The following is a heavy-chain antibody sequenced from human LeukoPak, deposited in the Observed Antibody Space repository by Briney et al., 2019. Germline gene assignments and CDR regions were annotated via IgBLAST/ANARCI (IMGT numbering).Heavy chain of an antibody. D-gene: IGHD3-10*01. J-gene: IGHJ6*04. V-gene: IGHV4-34*01. Sequence: SETLSLTCAVYGGSFSGYYWSWIRQPPGKGLEWIGEINHSGSTNYNPSLKSRVTISVDTSKNQFSLKLSSVTAADTAVYYCAREVRMVRGVTHPPYGMDVWGKGTTVTVSS. CDR3: AREVRMVRGVTHPPYGMDV. CDR1: GGSFSGYY. CDR2: INHSGST.